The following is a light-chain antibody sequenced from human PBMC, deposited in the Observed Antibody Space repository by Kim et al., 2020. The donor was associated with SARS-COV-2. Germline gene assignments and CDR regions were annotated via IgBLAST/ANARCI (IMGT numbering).Light chain of an antibody. Sequence: GQTVRITCQGASLRSYYASWYQQKPGQAPVLVIYGKNNRPSGIPDRFSGSSSGNTASLTITGAQAEDEADYYCNSRDSSGNHRDVVFGGGTQLTVL. CDR3: NSRDSSGNHRDVV. J-gene: IGLJ2*01. V-gene: IGLV3-19*01. CDR2: GKN. CDR1: SLRSYY.